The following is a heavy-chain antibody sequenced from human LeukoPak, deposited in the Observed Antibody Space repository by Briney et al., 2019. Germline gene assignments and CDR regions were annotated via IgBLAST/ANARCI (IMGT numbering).Heavy chain of an antibody. D-gene: IGHD3-10*01. Sequence: SETLSLTCAVYGGSFSGYYWSWIRQPPGKGLEWIGEINHSGSTSYNPSLKSRVTISVDTSKNQFSLKLSSVTAADTAVYYCARLQKLLLWFGEPFDYWGQGTLVTVSS. CDR2: INHSGST. V-gene: IGHV4-34*01. CDR3: ARLQKLLLWFGEPFDY. J-gene: IGHJ4*02. CDR1: GGSFSGYY.